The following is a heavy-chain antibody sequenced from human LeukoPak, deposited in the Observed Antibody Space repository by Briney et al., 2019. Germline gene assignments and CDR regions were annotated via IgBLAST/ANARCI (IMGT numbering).Heavy chain of an antibody. CDR3: AKGGTSVTRYVDY. CDR1: GFIFNTYV. V-gene: IGHV3-30*18. Sequence: GGSLRLSCAASGFIFNTYVMHWVRQTPGKGLEWVGILSYDGTNTYYGESVKGRFTISRDNSQNTVYLQMNSLRAEDTAVYYCAKGGTSVTRYVDYWGQGTLVTVSS. D-gene: IGHD4-17*01. J-gene: IGHJ4*02. CDR2: LSYDGTNT.